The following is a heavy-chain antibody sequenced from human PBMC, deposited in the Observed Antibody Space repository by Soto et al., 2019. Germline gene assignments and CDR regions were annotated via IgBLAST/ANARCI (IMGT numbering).Heavy chain of an antibody. V-gene: IGHV3-74*01. CDR2: INIDGSTT. CDR3: VSLYFDY. D-gene: IGHD2-2*02. J-gene: IGHJ4*02. Sequence: GGSLRLSCAASGFTFGSYWMHWVRQAPAKGLEWVSRINIDGSTTNYADSVKGRFTISRDNAKNTLYLQMNSLRADDTAVYYCVSLYFDYWGQGTLVTVSS. CDR1: GFTFGSYW.